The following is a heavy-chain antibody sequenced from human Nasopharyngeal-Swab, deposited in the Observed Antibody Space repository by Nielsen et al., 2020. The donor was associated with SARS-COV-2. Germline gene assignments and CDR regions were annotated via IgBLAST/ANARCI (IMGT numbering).Heavy chain of an antibody. J-gene: IGHJ6*03. Sequence: GESLKISCAASGFTFSSYWMHWVRQAPEKGLVWVSRINSDGSSTSYADSVKGRFTISRDNAKNTLYLQMNSLRAEDTAVYYCARVAAAGTLYYYYYMDVWGKGTTVTVSS. CDR2: INSDGSST. D-gene: IGHD6-13*01. CDR3: ARVAAAGTLYYYYYMDV. V-gene: IGHV3-74*01. CDR1: GFTFSSYW.